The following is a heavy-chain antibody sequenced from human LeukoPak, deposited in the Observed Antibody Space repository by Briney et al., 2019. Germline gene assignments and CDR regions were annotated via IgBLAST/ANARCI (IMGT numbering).Heavy chain of an antibody. CDR3: AGRNAYNSAY. CDR2: ITSSGSTI. J-gene: IGHJ4*02. CDR1: GFTFSDYY. Sequence: GGSLRLSCAASGFTFSDYYMSWIRQAPGKGLEWVSYITSSGSTIYYADSVKGRFTISRDNAKNLLYLQMNSLRAEDTAVYYCAGRNAYNSAYWGQGTLVTVSS. V-gene: IGHV3-11*01. D-gene: IGHD5-24*01.